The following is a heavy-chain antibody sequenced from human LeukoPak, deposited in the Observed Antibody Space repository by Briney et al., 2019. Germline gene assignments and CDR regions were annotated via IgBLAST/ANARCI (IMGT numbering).Heavy chain of an antibody. CDR3: AKDRWRDGSSSFDN. CDR2: ISTYNGNT. D-gene: IGHD6-6*01. CDR1: GYTFSDYY. Sequence: ASVKVSCKASGYTFSDYYMHWVRQAPGQGLEWMGWISTYNGNTNYAQKLQGRVTMTTDTSTSTAYMELRGLRSDDTAVYYCAKDRWRDGSSSFDNWGQGTLVTVSS. J-gene: IGHJ4*02. V-gene: IGHV1-18*04.